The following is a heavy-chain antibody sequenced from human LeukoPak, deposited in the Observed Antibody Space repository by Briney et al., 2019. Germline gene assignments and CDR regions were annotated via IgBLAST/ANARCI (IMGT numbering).Heavy chain of an antibody. D-gene: IGHD5-24*01. Sequence: KISCKGSGYSFSNYWIGWVLQLPGKGLEWMGIIYPGDSDTRYSPSFQGHVTISADKSVSTAYLQWDSLKASDTAMYYCARYREMATTHCFDYWGQGALVTVSS. CDR2: IYPGDSDT. CDR3: ARYREMATTHCFDY. J-gene: IGHJ4*02. CDR1: GYSFSNYW. V-gene: IGHV5-51*01.